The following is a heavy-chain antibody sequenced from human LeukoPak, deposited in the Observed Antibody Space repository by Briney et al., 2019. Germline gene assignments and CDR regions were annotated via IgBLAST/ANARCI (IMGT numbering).Heavy chain of an antibody. D-gene: IGHD3-22*01. CDR1: GYRFTSFW. Sequence: GESLKISCKGSGYRFTSFWIGWVRQMSGKGLEWMGIIYPDDSDTRYSPSFEGQVTISADKSISTAYLQWSSLKASDTAMYYCASGGGDYYYDSSGYYYQNWFDPWGQGTLVTVSS. J-gene: IGHJ5*02. CDR3: ASGGGDYYYDSSGYYYQNWFDP. CDR2: IYPDDSDT. V-gene: IGHV5-51*01.